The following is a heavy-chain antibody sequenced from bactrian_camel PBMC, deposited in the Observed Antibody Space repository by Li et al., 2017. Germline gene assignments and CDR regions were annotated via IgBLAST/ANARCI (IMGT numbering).Heavy chain of an antibody. CDR1: GDIFSSYY. J-gene: IGHJ6*01. CDR3: VRDYGGIWGGPLFGY. D-gene: IGHD2*01. V-gene: IGHV3S5*01. Sequence: QVQLVESGGGLVQPGGSLRVSCAASGDIFSSYYMTWVRQAPGKGLEWVSVIWNDASNTDVADSVMGRFTISRDNAKNTVSLQMNSLKPEDTAVYYCVRDYGGIWGGPLFGYWGQGTQVTVS. CDR2: IWNDASNT.